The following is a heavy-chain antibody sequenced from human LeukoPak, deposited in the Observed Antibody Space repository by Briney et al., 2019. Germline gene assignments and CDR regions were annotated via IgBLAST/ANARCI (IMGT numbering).Heavy chain of an antibody. Sequence: GGSLRLSCAASGFTVSSNYMSWVRQAPGKGLEWVSVIYSGGSTYYADSVKRRFTISRDNSKNTLYLQMNSLRAEDTAVYYCARDYYDSSGYYYYYYGMDVWGQGTTVTVSS. D-gene: IGHD3-22*01. CDR1: GFTVSSNY. V-gene: IGHV3-53*01. CDR2: IYSGGST. J-gene: IGHJ6*02. CDR3: ARDYYDSSGYYYYYYGMDV.